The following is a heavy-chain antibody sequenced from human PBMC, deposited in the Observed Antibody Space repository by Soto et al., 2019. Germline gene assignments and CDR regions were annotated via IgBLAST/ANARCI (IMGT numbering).Heavy chain of an antibody. D-gene: IGHD3-10*01. CDR2: IYPSDSYI. Sequence: GESLKISCKGSGYSFTNYWITWVRQMPGKGLEWMGRIYPSDSYINYNPSFQGHVTISADTSTSTAYLQWSSLKASDTAMFYCARLGRDFAPDYWGQGTLVTVSS. CDR3: ARLGRDFAPDY. J-gene: IGHJ4*02. V-gene: IGHV5-10-1*01. CDR1: GYSFTNYW.